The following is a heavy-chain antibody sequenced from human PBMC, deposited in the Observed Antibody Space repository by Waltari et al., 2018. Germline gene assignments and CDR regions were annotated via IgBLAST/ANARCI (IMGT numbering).Heavy chain of an antibody. D-gene: IGHD2-21*02. V-gene: IGHV1-24*01. CDR2: YDPEDGET. CDR1: GYTLTELS. CDR3: ATASIVVVTAIWRWYFDL. Sequence: QVQLVQSGAEVKKPGASVKVSCQVSGYTLTELSMHWVRQAPGKGLEWRGGYDPEDGETIYAQKFQGRVTMTEDTSTDTAYMELSSLRSEDTAVYYCATASIVVVTAIWRWYFDLWGRGTLVTVSS. J-gene: IGHJ2*01.